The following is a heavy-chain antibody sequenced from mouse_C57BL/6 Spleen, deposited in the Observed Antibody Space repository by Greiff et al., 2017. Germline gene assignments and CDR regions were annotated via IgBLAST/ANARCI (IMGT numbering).Heavy chain of an antibody. V-gene: IGHV10-1*01. CDR3: VRQGLATDWYFDV. Sequence: EVHLVESGGGLVQPKGSLKLSCAASGFSFNTYAMNWVRQAPGKGLEWVARIRSKSNNYATYYADSVKDRFTISRDDSESMLYLQMNNLKTEDTAMYYCVRQGLATDWYFDVWGTGTTVTVSS. J-gene: IGHJ1*03. CDR1: GFSFNTYA. CDR2: IRSKSNNYAT. D-gene: IGHD1-1*01.